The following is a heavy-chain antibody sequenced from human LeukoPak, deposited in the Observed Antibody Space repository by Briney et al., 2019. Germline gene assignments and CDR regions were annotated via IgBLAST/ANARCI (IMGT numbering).Heavy chain of an antibody. CDR2: INPNSGGT. J-gene: IGHJ4*02. CDR3: ARGNHIVVAAPTHQYYFDY. V-gene: IGHV1-2*02. Sequence: GASVKVSCKASGYTFTGYHMHWVRQAPGQGLEWMGWINPNSGGTNYAQKFQGRVTMTRDTSISTAYMELSRLRSDDTAVYYCARGNHIVVAAPTHQYYFDYWGQGTLVTVSS. CDR1: GYTFTGYH. D-gene: IGHD2-15*01.